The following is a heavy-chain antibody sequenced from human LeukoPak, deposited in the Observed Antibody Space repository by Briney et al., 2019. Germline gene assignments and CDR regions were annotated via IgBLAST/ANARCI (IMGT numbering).Heavy chain of an antibody. CDR3: ARVLDLSKRGLDGFDI. D-gene: IGHD3-16*01. J-gene: IGHJ3*02. CDR1: GGSISSYF. Sequence: NPSETLSLTCTVSGGSISSYFWSWIRQPPGKGLEWIGYVYYSGSTNYNPSLKSRVTISVDTSKKQFSLKLSSATAADTAVYYCARVLDLSKRGLDGFDIWGQGTMVTVSS. V-gene: IGHV4-59*01. CDR2: VYYSGST.